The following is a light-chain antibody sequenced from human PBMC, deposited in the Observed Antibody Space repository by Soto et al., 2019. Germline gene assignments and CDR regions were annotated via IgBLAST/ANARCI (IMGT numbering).Light chain of an antibody. CDR3: HQRSDWRIA. Sequence: EIVLTQSPATLSLSPGERATLSCRASPSVGSYLAWYQQKPGQAPRLLIYDTSNRATGIPARFSGSWSGTDFDLTISSLEPEDFGVYYCHQRSDWRIAFAQGTRLELK. CDR1: PSVGSY. V-gene: IGKV3-11*01. J-gene: IGKJ5*01. CDR2: DTS.